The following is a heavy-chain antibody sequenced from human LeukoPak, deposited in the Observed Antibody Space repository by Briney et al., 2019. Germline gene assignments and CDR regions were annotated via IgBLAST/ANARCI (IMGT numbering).Heavy chain of an antibody. CDR3: ARVIYYGSGSHYYYYFYMDV. CDR2: IYSSGST. CDR1: GFTVSSTY. J-gene: IGHJ6*03. Sequence: PGGSLRLSCAASGFTVSSTYMSWVRQAPGQGLEWVSLIYSSGSTFYADSVQGRFTISRDNSKNTLYLQMNSLRAEDTAVYYCARVIYYGSGSHYYYYFYMDVWGKGTTVTVSS. V-gene: IGHV3-53*01. D-gene: IGHD3-10*01.